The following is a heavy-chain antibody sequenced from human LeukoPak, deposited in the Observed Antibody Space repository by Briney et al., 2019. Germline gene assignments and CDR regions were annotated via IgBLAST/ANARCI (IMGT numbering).Heavy chain of an antibody. J-gene: IGHJ4*02. Sequence: PSETLSLTCTVSGGSISSYYWSWIRQPPGKGLEWIGYVYYSGCTNYNPSLKSRVTISVDTSKNQLSLKLSTVTAADTAVYYCARGGPSYYDSSGSDYWGQGTLVTVSS. CDR2: VYYSGCT. D-gene: IGHD3-22*01. V-gene: IGHV4-59*01. CDR3: ARGGPSYYDSSGSDY. CDR1: GGSISSYY.